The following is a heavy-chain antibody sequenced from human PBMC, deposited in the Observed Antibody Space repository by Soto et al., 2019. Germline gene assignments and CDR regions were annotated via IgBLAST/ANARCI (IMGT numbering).Heavy chain of an antibody. D-gene: IGHD6-19*01. CDR3: ARSIAVALDV. Sequence: TSETPSLTGAVYGGSLRGYYWSWIRQPPGKGLEWIGEINHSGSTNYNPSLKSRVTISVDTSKNQFSLKLSSVTAADTAVYYCARSIAVALDVWGQGTTVTVSS. CDR2: INHSGST. V-gene: IGHV4-34*01. J-gene: IGHJ6*02. CDR1: GGSLRGYY.